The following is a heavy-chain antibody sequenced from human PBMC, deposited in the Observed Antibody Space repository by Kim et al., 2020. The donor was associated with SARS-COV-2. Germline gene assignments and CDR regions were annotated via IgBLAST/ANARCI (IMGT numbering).Heavy chain of an antibody. Sequence: AKKLQGRVTMTTDTSTSTAYMELRSLRSDDTAVYYCAREPNYYDSSGYLYWGQGTLVTVSS. V-gene: IGHV1-18*01. D-gene: IGHD3-22*01. J-gene: IGHJ4*02. CDR3: AREPNYYDSSGYLY.